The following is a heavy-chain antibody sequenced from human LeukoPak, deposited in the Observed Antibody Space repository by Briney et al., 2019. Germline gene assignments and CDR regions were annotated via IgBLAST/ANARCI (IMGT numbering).Heavy chain of an antibody. CDR1: GGSISSYY. D-gene: IGHD3-9*01. V-gene: IGHV4-59*01. CDR3: ARTIKEYYDILTGYVTGYYYMDV. Sequence: SETPSLTCTVSGGSISSYYWSWIRQPPGKGLEWIGYIYYSGSTNYNPSLKSRVTISVDTSKNQFSLKLSSVTAADTAVYYCARTIKEYYDILTGYVTGYYYMDVWGKGTTVTVSS. CDR2: IYYSGST. J-gene: IGHJ6*03.